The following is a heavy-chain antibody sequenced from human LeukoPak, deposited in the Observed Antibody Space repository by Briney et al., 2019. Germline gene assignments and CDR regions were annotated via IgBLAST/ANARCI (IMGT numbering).Heavy chain of an antibody. D-gene: IGHD3-10*01. J-gene: IGHJ6*03. CDR1: GFTFDDYA. CDR3: ARSPYPRRFGDWYYYMDV. V-gene: IGHV3-11*01. CDR2: ISSSGSTI. Sequence: GGSLRLSCAASGFTFDDYAMHWVRQAPGKGLEWVSYISSSGSTIYYADSVKGRFTISRDNAKNSLYLQMNSLRAEDTAVYYCARSPYPRRFGDWYYYMDVWGKGTTVTISS.